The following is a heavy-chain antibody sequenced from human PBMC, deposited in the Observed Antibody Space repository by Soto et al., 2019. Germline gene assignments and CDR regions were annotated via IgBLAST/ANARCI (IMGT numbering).Heavy chain of an antibody. CDR2: IRSQGDGGTA. CDR3: ITAPLR. CDR1: GFTFSDAW. Sequence: QLVESGGGFVKPGMSLRLTCAASGFTFSDAWMTWVRHAPGKGLERVGLIRSQGDGGTADYAAPVRGRFTISRDDSQNLVFLHMENLPPEDTAIYYCITAPLRWGQGTLVTVSS. V-gene: IGHV3-15*01. J-gene: IGHJ4*02.